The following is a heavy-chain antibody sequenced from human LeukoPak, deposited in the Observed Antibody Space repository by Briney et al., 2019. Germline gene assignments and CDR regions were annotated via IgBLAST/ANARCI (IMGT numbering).Heavy chain of an antibody. CDR1: GFTVSSNY. D-gene: IGHD3-22*01. V-gene: IGHV3-53*01. CDR2: IYSGGST. Sequence: GGSLRLSCAASGFTVSSNYMSWARQAPGKGLEWVSVIYSGGSTYYADSVKGRFTISRDNSKNTLYLQMNSLRAEDTAVYYSAREWDDSSGYYNYWGQGTLVTVSS. CDR3: AREWDDSSGYYNY. J-gene: IGHJ4*02.